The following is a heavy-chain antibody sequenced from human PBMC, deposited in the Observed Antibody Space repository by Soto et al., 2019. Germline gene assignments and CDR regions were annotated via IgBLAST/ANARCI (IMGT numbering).Heavy chain of an antibody. CDR3: ARRYCSDSYCSYFDY. Sequence: PSETLSLTCAVYGGSVSGYFWSWIRQPPGKGLEWIGEINHSGTTSYSPSLDSRVTTSVDTSKNQFSLRLSSVIAADTAIYYCARRYCSDSYCSYFDYWGRGTLVTVSS. V-gene: IGHV4-34*01. D-gene: IGHD2-15*01. J-gene: IGHJ4*02. CDR2: INHSGTT. CDR1: GGSVSGYF.